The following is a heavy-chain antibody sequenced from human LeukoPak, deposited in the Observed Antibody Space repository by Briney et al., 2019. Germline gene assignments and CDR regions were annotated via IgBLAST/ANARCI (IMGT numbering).Heavy chain of an antibody. V-gene: IGHV3-23*01. Sequence: GRSLRLSCAASGFTFSSYAMSWVRQAPGKGLEWVSAISGSGGSTYYADSVKGRFTISRDNSKNTLYLQMNSLRAEDTAVYDCAKDSSQLRRPNAFDIWGQGTMVTVSS. CDR2: ISGSGGST. CDR3: AKDSSQLRRPNAFDI. D-gene: IGHD2-2*01. J-gene: IGHJ3*02. CDR1: GFTFSSYA.